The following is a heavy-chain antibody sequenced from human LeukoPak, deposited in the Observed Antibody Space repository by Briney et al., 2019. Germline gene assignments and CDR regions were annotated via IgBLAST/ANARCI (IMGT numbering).Heavy chain of an antibody. CDR1: GFTFSTYA. J-gene: IGHJ4*02. CDR2: ISSSGGST. D-gene: IGHD3-10*01. CDR3: AKRDLYGSGSYYVY. Sequence: AGGSLRLSCAASGFTFSTYAMSWVRQAPGKGPEWVSTISSSGGSTYYRDSVKGRFTISRDNPKNTLYLQMNGLRAEDTAVYYCAKRDLYGSGSYYVYWGQGTLVTVSS. V-gene: IGHV3-23*01.